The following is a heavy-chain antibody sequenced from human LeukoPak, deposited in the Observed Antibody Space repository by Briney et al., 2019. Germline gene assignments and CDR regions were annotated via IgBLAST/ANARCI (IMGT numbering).Heavy chain of an antibody. V-gene: IGHV1-2*02. J-gene: IGHJ4*02. Sequence: PRASVKVSCKASGYTFTGYYMHWVRQAPGQGLEWMGWINPNSGGTNYAQKFQGRVTMTRDTSISTAYMELSRLRSDDTAVYYCARAEGYSYGLDYWGQGTLVTVSS. D-gene: IGHD5-18*01. CDR2: INPNSGGT. CDR3: ARAEGYSYGLDY. CDR1: GYTFTGYY.